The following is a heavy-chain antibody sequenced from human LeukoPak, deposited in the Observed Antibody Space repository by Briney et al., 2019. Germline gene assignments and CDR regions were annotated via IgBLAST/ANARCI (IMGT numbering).Heavy chain of an antibody. Sequence: NSGGSLRLSCAASGFTFSSYSMNWVRQAPGKGLEWVSSISSSSSYIYYADSAKGRFTISRDNAKNSLYPQMNSLRAEDTAVYYCARDLWNPAAAGLGYYYYYYYGMDVWGQGTTVTVSS. D-gene: IGHD6-13*01. J-gene: IGHJ6*02. CDR2: ISSSSSYI. CDR3: ARDLWNPAAAGLGYYYYYYYGMDV. V-gene: IGHV3-21*01. CDR1: GFTFSSYS.